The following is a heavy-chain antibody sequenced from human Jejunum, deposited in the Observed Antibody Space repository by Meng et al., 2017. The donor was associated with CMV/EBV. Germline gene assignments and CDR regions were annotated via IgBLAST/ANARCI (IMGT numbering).Heavy chain of an antibody. CDR1: GHPFTNSA. J-gene: IGHJ2*01. CDR3: ASERWGSGYLDL. V-gene: IGHV1-3*01. CDR2: VHAGNGNT. D-gene: IGHD4-23*01. Sequence: SCKASGHPFTNSAMHGMRQAPGQRLEWMGLVHAGNGNTRYSQNFQGRVTITRDTSATTVFMELTSLTSEDTAVYYCASERWGSGYLDLWGRGSLVTVSS.